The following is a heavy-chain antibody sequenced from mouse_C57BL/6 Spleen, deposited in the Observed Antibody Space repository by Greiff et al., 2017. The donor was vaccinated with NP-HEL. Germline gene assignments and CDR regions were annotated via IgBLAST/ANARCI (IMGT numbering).Heavy chain of an antibody. V-gene: IGHV1-50*01. J-gene: IGHJ4*01. D-gene: IGHD1-1*01. CDR1: GYTFTSYW. Sequence: VQLQQSGAELVKPGASVKLSCKASGYTFTSYWMQWVKQRPGQGLEWIGEIDPSDSYTNYNQKFKGKATLTVDTSSSTAYMQLSSLTSEDSAVDYCARSTTVVATDYAMDYWGQGTSVTVSS. CDR3: ARSTTVVATDYAMDY. CDR2: IDPSDSYT.